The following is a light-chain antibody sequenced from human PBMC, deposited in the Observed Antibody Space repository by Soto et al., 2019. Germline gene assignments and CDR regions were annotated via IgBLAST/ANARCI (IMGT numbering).Light chain of an antibody. CDR3: AAWDDSLNGVV. V-gene: IGLV1-44*01. CDR2: SNT. Sequence: QSVLTQPPSASGTPGQTIAISCSGGSSNIGSHTFNWYQQLPGTAPRLLIYSNTQRPSGVPDRFSGSKSGTSASLAITGLQSEYEGDYDCAAWDDSLNGVVFCGGTKVTVL. J-gene: IGLJ2*01. CDR1: SSNIGSHT.